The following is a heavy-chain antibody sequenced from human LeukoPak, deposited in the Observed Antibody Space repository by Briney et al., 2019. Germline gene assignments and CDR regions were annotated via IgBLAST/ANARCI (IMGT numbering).Heavy chain of an antibody. D-gene: IGHD3-22*01. Sequence: SQTLSLTCTVSGGSISSGDYYWSWIRQPPGKGLEWIGYIYYSGSTYYNPSLKSRVTISVDTSKNQFSLKLSSVTAADTAVYYCARLWPLDYDSSGYYDAYFGYWGQGTLVTVSS. CDR3: ARLWPLDYDSSGYYDAYFGY. J-gene: IGHJ4*02. CDR2: IYYSGST. CDR1: GGSISSGDYY. V-gene: IGHV4-30-4*01.